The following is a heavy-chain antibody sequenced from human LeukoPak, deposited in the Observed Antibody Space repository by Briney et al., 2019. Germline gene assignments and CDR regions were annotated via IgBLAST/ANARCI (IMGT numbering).Heavy chain of an antibody. V-gene: IGHV3-23*01. J-gene: IGHJ6*03. D-gene: IGHD1-26*01. CDR2: ISGSGGST. CDR1: GFTFSSYA. CDR3: AKDGVGATTGYYYMDV. Sequence: PGRSLRLSCAASGFTFSSYAMSWVRQAPGKGLEWVSAISGSGGSTYYADSVKGRFTISRDNSKNTLYLQMNSLRAEDTAVYYCAKDGVGATTGYYYMDVWGKGTTVTVSS.